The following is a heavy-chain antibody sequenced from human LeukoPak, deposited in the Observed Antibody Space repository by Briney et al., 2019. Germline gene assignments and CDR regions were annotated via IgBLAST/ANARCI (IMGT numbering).Heavy chain of an antibody. CDR2: IYPGDSDT. D-gene: IGHD5-18*01. V-gene: IGHV5-51*01. J-gene: IGHJ4*02. Sequence: PGESLQISCNGSGYNFASYWIGWVRPMPGKGLAWMGIIYPGDSDTRSSPSFQGQVTMSVDKSVNTAYLQWSSLKASDTAMYYCARTPGYSFYFDYWGLGTPVTVSS. CDR1: GYNFASYW. CDR3: ARTPGYSFYFDY.